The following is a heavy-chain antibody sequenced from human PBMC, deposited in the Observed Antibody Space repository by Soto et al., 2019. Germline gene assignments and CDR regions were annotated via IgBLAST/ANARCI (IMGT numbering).Heavy chain of an antibody. CDR2: IDSSGST. Sequence: QVRLQESGPGLVKPSETLSLTCTVSGDSISGYYWSWIRQPPGKRPEWLVCIDSSGSTKYNPSLMSRGTLSKDTPRSQFSLMLNSVTAADTAVYYCARARYYGAKNDFWGQGTRVTVSS. J-gene: IGHJ4*02. D-gene: IGHD1-26*01. CDR3: ARARYYGAKNDF. V-gene: IGHV4-59*01. CDR1: GDSISGYY.